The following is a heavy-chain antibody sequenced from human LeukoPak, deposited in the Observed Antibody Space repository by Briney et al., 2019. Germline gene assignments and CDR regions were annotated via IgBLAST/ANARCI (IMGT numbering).Heavy chain of an antibody. CDR3: ARGVYSGYDFGFDY. CDR2: IYHSGSS. CDR1: GGSISSGGCS. J-gene: IGHJ4*02. Sequence: SETLSLTCAVSGGSISSGGCSWSWIRLPPGKGLGWIGYIYHSGSSYYKPSFKSRVTISVDSSKNQFSMKLSSVTAADTAVYYGARGVYSGYDFGFDYWGQGTLVTVSS. V-gene: IGHV4-30-2*01. D-gene: IGHD5-12*01.